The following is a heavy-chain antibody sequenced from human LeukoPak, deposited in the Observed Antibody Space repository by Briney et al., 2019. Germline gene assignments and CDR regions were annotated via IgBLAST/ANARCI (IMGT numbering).Heavy chain of an antibody. Sequence: ASVKVSCKASGYTFTGYYMHWVRQAPGQGLEWMGWINPNSGGTNYAQKFQGRVTMTRDTSISTAYMELSRLRSDDTAVYYCAISPRGRNSGIELVPVWGQGTLVTVSS. V-gene: IGHV1-2*02. CDR2: INPNSGGT. J-gene: IGHJ4*02. CDR1: GYTFTGYY. D-gene: IGHD1-26*01. CDR3: AISPRGRNSGIELVPV.